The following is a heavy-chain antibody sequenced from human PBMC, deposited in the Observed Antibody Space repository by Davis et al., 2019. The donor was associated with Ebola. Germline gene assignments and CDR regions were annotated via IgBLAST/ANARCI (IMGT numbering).Heavy chain of an antibody. CDR1: GFTFSSYG. Sequence: PGGSLRLSCAASGFTFSSYGMPWVRQAPGKGLEWVAIISYDGTNKYYADSVKGRFTISRDNSKNTLYLQMNSLRAEDTAVYYCAKEGDYYGSGSYGDYWGQGTLVTVSS. J-gene: IGHJ4*02. CDR3: AKEGDYYGSGSYGDY. V-gene: IGHV3-30*18. CDR2: ISYDGTNK. D-gene: IGHD3-10*01.